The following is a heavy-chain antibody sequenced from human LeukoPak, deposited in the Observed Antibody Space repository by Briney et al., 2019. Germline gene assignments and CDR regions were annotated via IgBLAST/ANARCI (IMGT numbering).Heavy chain of an antibody. J-gene: IGHJ4*02. CDR3: ATHIRITALDY. V-gene: IGHV4-34*01. CDR1: GGSFIGYY. D-gene: IGHD2/OR15-2a*01. CDR2: INHSGST. Sequence: PSETLSLTCGVYGGSFIGYYWSWIRQPPGKGLEWIGEINHSGSTNYNPSLKSRVTISVDTSKNQFSLKLSSVTAADTAVFYCATHIRITALDYWGQGTLVTVSS.